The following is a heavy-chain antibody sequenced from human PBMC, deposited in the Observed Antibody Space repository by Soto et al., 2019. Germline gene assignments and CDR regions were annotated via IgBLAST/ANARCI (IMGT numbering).Heavy chain of an antibody. CDR3: ARVGGRGCSCYADDY. Sequence: QVQLVQSGAEVKKPGASVKVSCKASGYTFTSYYMHWVRQAPGQGLEWMGIINPSGGSTTYAQKLQRRVHLHRQTSTISVYMGVISLRSQCTAVYYCARVGGRGCSCYADDYWGQGTLVTVAS. CDR2: INPSGGST. CDR1: GYTFTSYY. D-gene: IGHD2-15*01. J-gene: IGHJ4*02. V-gene: IGHV1-46*04.